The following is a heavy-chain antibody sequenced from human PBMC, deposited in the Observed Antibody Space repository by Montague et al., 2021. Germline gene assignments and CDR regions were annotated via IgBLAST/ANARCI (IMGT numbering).Heavy chain of an antibody. CDR2: IDSSSSYI. V-gene: IGHV3-21*01. D-gene: IGHD6-6*01. CDR3: ARYEVASSRSSIDY. Sequence: SLRLSCAASGFTFSYYSMLWVRQAPGQGLQWVSSIDSSSSYIFYVDSLKGRFTISRDNAKNSLSLQISSLRAGDTGVYYCARYEVASSRSSIDYWGRGTLVTVSS. CDR1: GFTFSYYS. J-gene: IGHJ4*02.